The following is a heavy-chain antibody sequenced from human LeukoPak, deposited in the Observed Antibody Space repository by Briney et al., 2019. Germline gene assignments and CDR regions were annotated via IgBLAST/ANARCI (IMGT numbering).Heavy chain of an antibody. CDR1: GFSFSNHA. CDR2: ISGRGGAT. J-gene: IGHJ6*02. D-gene: IGHD4-17*01. CDR3: AKDSVPTVTRIYYYYGMDV. V-gene: IGHV3-23*01. Sequence: GGSLRLSCAASGFSFSNHAMSWVRQAPGKGLEWLSGISGRGGATAYAGSVKGRFTISRDNSENALYLQMSSLRADDTAVYYCAKDSVPTVTRIYYYYGMDVWGQGTTVTVSS.